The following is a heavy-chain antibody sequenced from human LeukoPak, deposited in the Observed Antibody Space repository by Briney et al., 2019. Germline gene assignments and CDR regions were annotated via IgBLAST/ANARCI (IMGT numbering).Heavy chain of an antibody. V-gene: IGHV1-69*13. CDR3: ARLPLESETYYYDSSGSLDFDY. J-gene: IGHJ4*02. D-gene: IGHD3-22*01. Sequence: SVKVSCKASGGTFSSYAISWVRQAPGQGLEWMGGIIPIFGTANYAQKFQGRVTITAGESTSTAYMELSSLRSEDTAVYYCARLPLESETYYYDSSGSLDFDYWGQGTLVTVSS. CDR2: IIPIFGTA. CDR1: GGTFSSYA.